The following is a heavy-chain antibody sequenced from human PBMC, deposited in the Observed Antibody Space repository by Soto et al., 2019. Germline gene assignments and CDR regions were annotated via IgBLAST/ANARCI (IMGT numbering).Heavy chain of an antibody. CDR2: IYPGDSDT. J-gene: IGHJ5*02. CDR3: ARRYCSSNSCTRGGWLDP. Sequence: PGESLKISCKGSGYSFTSYWIGWVRQMPGKGLEWMGIIYPGDSDTRYSPSFQGQVTISADKSISTAYLQWSSLKASDTAMYYCARRYCSSNSCTRGGWLDPWGQGTLVTVYS. D-gene: IGHD2-2*01. CDR1: GYSFTSYW. V-gene: IGHV5-51*01.